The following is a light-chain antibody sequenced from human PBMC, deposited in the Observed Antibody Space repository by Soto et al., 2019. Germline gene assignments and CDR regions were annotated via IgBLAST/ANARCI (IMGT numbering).Light chain of an antibody. CDR2: DAS. J-gene: IGKJ2*01. V-gene: IGKV3-11*01. Sequence: EIVLTQSPATLSLSPGERATLSCRASQSVSSYLAWYQQKPGQAPRLLIYDASNRATGIPARFSGSGSGTDVTLTISSLEPEDFAVHYWQQRSNWTPYTFGQGTKLVIK. CDR3: QQRSNWTPYT. CDR1: QSVSSY.